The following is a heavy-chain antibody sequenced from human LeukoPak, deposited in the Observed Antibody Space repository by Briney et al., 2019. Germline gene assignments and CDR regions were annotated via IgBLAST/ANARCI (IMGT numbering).Heavy chain of an antibody. V-gene: IGHV3-74*01. CDR3: TRDLMDYDVSTGLHHYYMDV. CDR1: GFTFSSYW. Sequence: GSLXLSCAASGFTFSSYWMHWVRQDPRKGLVWVSRISGDGRNINYADSVRGRFTISRDNAKNTLYLQMNTLRVEDTAVYYCTRDLMDYDVSTGLHHYYMDVWGQGTTVTVSS. CDR2: ISGDGRNI. J-gene: IGHJ6*02. D-gene: IGHD3-9*01.